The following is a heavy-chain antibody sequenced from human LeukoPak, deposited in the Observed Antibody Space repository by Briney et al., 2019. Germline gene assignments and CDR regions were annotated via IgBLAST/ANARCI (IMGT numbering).Heavy chain of an antibody. CDR2: IYTSGST. CDR1: GGSISSYY. D-gene: IGHD3-10*01. J-gene: IGHJ5*02. V-gene: IGHV4-4*07. CDR3: ARLIRRGFGDGIDP. Sequence: NTSETLSLTCTVSGGSISSYYWSWIRQPAGKGLEWIGRIYTSGSTNYNPSLKSRVTMSVDTSKNQFSLRLTSVTAADTAVYYCARLIRRGFGDGIDPWGQGTLVTVSS.